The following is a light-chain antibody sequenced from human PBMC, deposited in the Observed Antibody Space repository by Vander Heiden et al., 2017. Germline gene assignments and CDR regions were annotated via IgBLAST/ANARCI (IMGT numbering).Light chain of an antibody. J-gene: IGKJ2*01. Sequence: DIVMTQSPDSLALSLGERATISCKSSQSVLHSSNNKNYLAWYQQKPGQPPKLLIYWASTRESGVPDRFSGSGSGTDFTLAISSLQAEDVAVYYCQQYYTTPHTFGQGTKLEIK. CDR3: QQYYTTPHT. CDR2: WAS. V-gene: IGKV4-1*01. CDR1: QSVLHSSNNKNY.